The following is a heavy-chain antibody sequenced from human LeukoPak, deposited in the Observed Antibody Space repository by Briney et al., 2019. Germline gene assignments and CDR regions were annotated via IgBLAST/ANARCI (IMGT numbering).Heavy chain of an antibody. CDR1: GGSISSSSYY. J-gene: IGHJ4*02. V-gene: IGHV4-39*07. CDR2: IYHSGST. D-gene: IGHD1-26*01. CDR3: ARASSGFDY. Sequence: PSGTLSLTCTVSGGSISSSSYYWGWIRQPPGKGLEWIGSIYHSGSTYYNPSLKSRVTISVDTSKNQFSLKLSSVTAADTAVYYCARASSGFDYWGQGTLVTVSS.